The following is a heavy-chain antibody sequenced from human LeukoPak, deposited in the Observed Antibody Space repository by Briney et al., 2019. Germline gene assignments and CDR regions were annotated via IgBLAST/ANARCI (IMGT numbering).Heavy chain of an antibody. CDR1: GGSISSYY. V-gene: IGHV4-59*01. D-gene: IGHD5-18*01. J-gene: IGHJ6*03. Sequence: SETLSLTCTVSGGSISSYYWSWIRQPPGKGLEWIGYIYYSGSTNYNPSLKSRVTISVDTSKNQFSLKLSSVTAADTAVYYCARAPLRRVFGCSPHYYMDVWGKGTTVTVSS. CDR3: ARAPLRRVFGCSPHYYMDV. CDR2: IYYSGST.